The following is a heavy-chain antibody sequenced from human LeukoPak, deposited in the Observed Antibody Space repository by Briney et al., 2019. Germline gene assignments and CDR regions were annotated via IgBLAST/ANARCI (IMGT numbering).Heavy chain of an antibody. J-gene: IGHJ4*02. V-gene: IGHV3-23*01. Sequence: PGGSLRLSCAASGFTSSSYAMSWVRQAPGKGPEWVSSLNGGGDITYYADSVKGRFTISRVNSRNTLYLQMNSLRAEDTAVYYCARGTRGYSYGRNFDYWGQGTLVTVSS. CDR1: GFTSSSYA. D-gene: IGHD5-18*01. CDR2: LNGGGDIT. CDR3: ARGTRGYSYGRNFDY.